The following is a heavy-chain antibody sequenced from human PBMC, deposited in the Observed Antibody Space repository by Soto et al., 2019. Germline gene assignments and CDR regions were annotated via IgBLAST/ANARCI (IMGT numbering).Heavy chain of an antibody. D-gene: IGHD3-22*01. Sequence: EVQLVESGGGLVKPGGSLRLSCAASGLTLSSYSMNWVRQAPGKGLEWVSSISSSSSYIYYADSVKGRFTISRDNAKNSLYLQMNSRRAEDTAVYYCARDHYYDSSAFDIWGQGTMVTVSS. CDR1: GLTLSSYS. CDR2: ISSSSSYI. V-gene: IGHV3-21*01. CDR3: ARDHYYDSSAFDI. J-gene: IGHJ3*02.